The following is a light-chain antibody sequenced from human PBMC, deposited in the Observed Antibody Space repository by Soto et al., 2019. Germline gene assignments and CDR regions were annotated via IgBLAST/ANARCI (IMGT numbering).Light chain of an antibody. V-gene: IGKV1-5*01. CDR3: QQYHTDWT. J-gene: IGKJ1*01. CDR2: AAS. CDR1: ESLDNW. Sequence: DIQLTQSPFFLSASVGDTVTITCRASESLDNWLAWYQQKPGKAPKLLLFAASTLLGGVPSRFSGRGSGTEFTLTISSLQADDFATYYCQQYHTDWTFGQGTKVDIK.